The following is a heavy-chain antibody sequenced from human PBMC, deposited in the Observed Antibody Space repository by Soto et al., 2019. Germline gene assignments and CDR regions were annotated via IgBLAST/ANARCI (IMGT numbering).Heavy chain of an antibody. CDR1: GYTFTSYA. CDR2: INAGNANK. V-gene: IGHV1-3*01. J-gene: IGHJ4*02. CDR3: AREGGETRGPRE. Sequence: QVQLVQSGAEVKKPGASVKVSCKASGYTFTSYAIHWVRQAPGQRLEWMGWINAGNANKKYSQKFQGRLTITSDTSATTAYMELSSRRSEDTAVYYCAREGGETRGPREWGQGTLLTVSS. D-gene: IGHD3-10*01.